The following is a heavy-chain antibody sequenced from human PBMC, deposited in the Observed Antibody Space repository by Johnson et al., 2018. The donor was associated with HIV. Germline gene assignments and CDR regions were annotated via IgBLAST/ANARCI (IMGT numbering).Heavy chain of an antibody. J-gene: IGHJ3*02. D-gene: IGHD2-21*01. CDR2: ISYDGSNK. CDR3: ARDWVIGDAFDI. CDR1: GFTFSSYA. Sequence: QVQLVESGGGVVQPGRSLRLSCAASGFTFSSYAMHWVRQAPGKGLEWVAVISYDGSNKYYADSVKGRFTISRVNSKNMLYLQMNSLRAEDTAVYYCARDWVIGDAFDIWGQGTKVTVSS. V-gene: IGHV3-30*04.